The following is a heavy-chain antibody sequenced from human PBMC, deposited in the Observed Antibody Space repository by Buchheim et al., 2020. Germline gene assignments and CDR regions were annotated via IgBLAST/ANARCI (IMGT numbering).Heavy chain of an antibody. D-gene: IGHD6-6*01. CDR1: GFTFRNYA. CDR2: ITGSGSST. Sequence: EVQLLDSGGTLVQPGGSLRLSCAASGFTFRNYAMSWVRQAPGKGLEWVSAITGSGSSTYYADSVKGRFTISRDNSKNTLYLQMNSVRADDTAVYYCAKDSAAARPRFWFYYMDVWGKGTT. V-gene: IGHV3-23*01. J-gene: IGHJ6*03. CDR3: AKDSAAARPRFWFYYMDV.